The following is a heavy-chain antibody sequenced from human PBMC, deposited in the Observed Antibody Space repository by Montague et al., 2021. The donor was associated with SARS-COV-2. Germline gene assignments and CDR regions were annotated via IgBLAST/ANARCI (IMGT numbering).Heavy chain of an antibody. Sequence: SETLSLTYAVYGGSFSGYHWSWIRQPPGKGLEWIGEINHSGSTNYNPSLKSRVTISVDTSKNQFSLKLSSVTAADTAAYCCARGGRQWLVIDPRYYFDYWGQGTLVTVSS. D-gene: IGHD6-19*01. CDR3: ARGGRQWLVIDPRYYFDY. V-gene: IGHV4-34*01. J-gene: IGHJ4*01. CDR1: GGSFSGYH. CDR2: INHSGST.